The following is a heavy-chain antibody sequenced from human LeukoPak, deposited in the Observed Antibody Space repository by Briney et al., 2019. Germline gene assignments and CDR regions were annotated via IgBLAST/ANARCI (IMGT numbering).Heavy chain of an antibody. D-gene: IGHD2-8*01. CDR1: GFTFSSYW. Sequence: GGSLRLSCVASGFTFSSYWMSWVRQAPGKGLEWVANIKQDGSEKYYVDSVKGRFTISRDNAKNSLYLQMNSLRAEDTAVYYCARVIVLMGMDVWGKGTTVTVSS. V-gene: IGHV3-7*01. CDR3: ARVIVLMGMDV. J-gene: IGHJ6*04. CDR2: IKQDGSEK.